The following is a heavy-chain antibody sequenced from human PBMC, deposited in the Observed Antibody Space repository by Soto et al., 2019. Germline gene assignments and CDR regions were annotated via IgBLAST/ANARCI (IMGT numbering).Heavy chain of an antibody. CDR3: ARGFLYSSSSMDV. Sequence: GGSLRLSCASSGFTFSSYWIHWVRQAPGKGLVWVSRINSDGSSTSYADSVKGRFTISRDNAKNTLYLQMNSLRAEDTAVYYCARGFLYSSSSMDVWGQGTTVTVSS. V-gene: IGHV3-74*01. D-gene: IGHD6-6*01. CDR2: INSDGSST. CDR1: GFTFSSYW. J-gene: IGHJ6*02.